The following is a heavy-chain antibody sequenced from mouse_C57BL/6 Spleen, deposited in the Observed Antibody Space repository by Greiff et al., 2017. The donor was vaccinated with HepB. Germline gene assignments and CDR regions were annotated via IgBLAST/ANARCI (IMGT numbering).Heavy chain of an antibody. CDR2: ISYDGSN. CDR1: GYSITSGYY. J-gene: IGHJ1*03. V-gene: IGHV3-6*01. CDR3: ARDLFTTVVYWYFDV. Sequence: EVQLQQSGPGLVKPSQSLSLTCSVTGYSITSGYYWNWIRQFPGNKLEWMGYISYDGSNNYNPSLKNRISITRDTSKNQFFLKLNSVTTEDTATYYCARDLFTTVVYWYFDVWGTGTTVTVSS. D-gene: IGHD1-1*01.